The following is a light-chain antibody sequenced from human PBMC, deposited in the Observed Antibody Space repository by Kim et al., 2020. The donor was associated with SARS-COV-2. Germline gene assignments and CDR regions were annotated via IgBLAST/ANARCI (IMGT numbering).Light chain of an antibody. CDR1: QSVTTN. Sequence: IVMTQSPGTLSVSPGERVTLSCRASQSVTTNLAWYHQKPGQTPSLVIYDASTRATDIPARFSGSGSGAEFTLTISSLQSEDFALYYCQQYHKWPRTFGGGTKVDIK. CDR3: QQYHKWPRT. J-gene: IGKJ4*01. CDR2: DAS. V-gene: IGKV3-15*01.